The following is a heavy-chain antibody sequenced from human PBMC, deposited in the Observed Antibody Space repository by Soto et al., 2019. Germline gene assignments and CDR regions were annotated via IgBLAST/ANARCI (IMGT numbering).Heavy chain of an antibody. CDR2: RYYSEST. CDR3: ARTKCSGGSCYSWSLDY. CDR1: GGSITTGGYY. Sequence: SETLSLTCTVSGGSITTGGYYWSWIRQLPGKGLEWIGHRYYSESTYYNPSLKSRVSTSLDTSKNQFSLKLSFVTAADTAMYYCARTKCSGGSCYSWSLDYWGQGTPVTVSS. V-gene: IGHV4-31*03. D-gene: IGHD2-15*01. J-gene: IGHJ4*02.